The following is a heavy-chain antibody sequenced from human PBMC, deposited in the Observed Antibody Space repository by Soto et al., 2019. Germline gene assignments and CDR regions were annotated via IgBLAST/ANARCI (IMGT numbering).Heavy chain of an antibody. V-gene: IGHV1-69*13. J-gene: IGHJ5*02. CDR1: GGTFNSYA. D-gene: IGHD6-13*01. CDR2: IIPIFGTA. CDR3: ARDFRSQQLVRRYWFDP. Sequence: SVKVSCKASGGTFNSYAISWVRQAPGQGLEWMGGIIPIFGTANYAQKFQGRVTITADESTSTAYMELSSLRSEDTAVYYCARDFRSQQLVRRYWFDPWGQGTLVTVSS.